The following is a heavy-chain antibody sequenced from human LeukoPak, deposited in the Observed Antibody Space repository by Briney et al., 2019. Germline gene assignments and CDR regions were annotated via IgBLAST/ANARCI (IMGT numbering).Heavy chain of an antibody. J-gene: IGHJ4*02. CDR3: AKSGCSSTSCYCNC. CDR1: GFTFDDYA. CDR2: ISWNSGSI. D-gene: IGHD2-2*01. Sequence: PGRSLRLSCAASGFTFDDYAMPWVRQAPGKGLEWVSGISWNSGSIGYADSVKGRFTISRDNAKNSLYLQMNSLRAEDSALYYCAKSGCSSTSCYCNCWGQGTLVTVSS. V-gene: IGHV3-9*01.